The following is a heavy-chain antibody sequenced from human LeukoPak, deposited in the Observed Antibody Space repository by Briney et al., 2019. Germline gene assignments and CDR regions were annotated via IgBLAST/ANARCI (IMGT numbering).Heavy chain of an antibody. CDR3: ARRGYCSGGSCSAEYFQH. V-gene: IGHV5-51*01. J-gene: IGHJ1*01. CDR2: IYPGDSDT. Sequence: KPGESLKISCKGSGYSFTSYWIGWVRQMPGKGLEWMGIIYPGDSDTRYSPSFQGQVTISADKSISTAYLQWSSLKASDTAMYYCARRGYCSGGSCSAEYFQHWGQGTLVTVSS. CDR1: GYSFTSYW. D-gene: IGHD2-15*01.